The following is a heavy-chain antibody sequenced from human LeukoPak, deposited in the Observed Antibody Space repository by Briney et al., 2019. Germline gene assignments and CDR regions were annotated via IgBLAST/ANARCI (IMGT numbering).Heavy chain of an antibody. V-gene: IGHV4-34*01. CDR2: VKHSGST. CDR1: GGSFSGYY. J-gene: IGHJ6*02. D-gene: IGHD5-18*01. Sequence: SETLSLTCAVYGGSFSGYYESWIREPPGKGLEWIGEVKHSGSTNYNPSLKSRVTISVDTSKNQFSLKLSSVTAADTAVYYCAGQIYSYGISPYYYYGMDVWGQGTTVTVSS. CDR3: AGQIYSYGISPYYYYGMDV.